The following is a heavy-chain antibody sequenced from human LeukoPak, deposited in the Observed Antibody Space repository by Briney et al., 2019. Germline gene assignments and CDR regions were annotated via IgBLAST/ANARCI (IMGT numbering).Heavy chain of an antibody. Sequence: PSKTLSLTCAVYGGSFSGYYWSWIRQPPGKGLEWIGEINHSGSTNYNPSLKSRVTISVDTSKNQFSLKLSSVTAADAAVYYCARASVVGATYYFDYWGQGTLVTVSS. CDR1: GGSFSGYY. D-gene: IGHD1-26*01. J-gene: IGHJ4*02. CDR2: INHSGST. V-gene: IGHV4-34*01. CDR3: ARASVVGATYYFDY.